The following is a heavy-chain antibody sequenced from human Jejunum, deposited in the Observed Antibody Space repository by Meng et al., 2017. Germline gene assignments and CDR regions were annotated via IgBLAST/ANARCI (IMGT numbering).Heavy chain of an antibody. Sequence: QVELKGSGPVLVKPPQTLPLPCTGSGGSMNSAGHYWSWIRQDPGKGLEWIGYIHYSGGTYYNPSLKSRVTISVDTSKNQFSLKLNSVSAADTAVYYCARATAGNSEYFQNWGQGTLVTVAS. J-gene: IGHJ1*01. D-gene: IGHD4-23*01. CDR3: ARATAGNSEYFQN. CDR2: IHYSGGT. V-gene: IGHV4-31*03. CDR1: GGSMNSAGHY.